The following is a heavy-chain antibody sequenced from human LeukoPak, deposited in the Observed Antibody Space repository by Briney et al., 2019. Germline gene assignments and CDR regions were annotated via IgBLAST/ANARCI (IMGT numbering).Heavy chain of an antibody. CDR1: GFPFSDYG. Sequence: QAGGSLRLSCAASGFPFSDYGMYWVRQAPGKGLEWLAVISHDGSNKYYADSVKGRITISRDNSMNTLYLQMNSLRAEDTAVYYCAKVRWGSDNALDSWGQGTLVTGSS. J-gene: IGHJ4*02. V-gene: IGHV3-30*18. D-gene: IGHD3-16*01. CDR3: AKVRWGSDNALDS. CDR2: ISHDGSNK.